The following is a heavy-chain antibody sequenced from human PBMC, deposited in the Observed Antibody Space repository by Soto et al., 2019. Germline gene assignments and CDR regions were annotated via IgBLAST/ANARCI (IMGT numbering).Heavy chain of an antibody. CDR1: GFTFSNYW. V-gene: IGHV3-7*03. CDR3: LSFRTDS. J-gene: IGHJ4*02. CDR2: INEHGSEM. Sequence: PGGSLRLSCAASGFTFSNYWINWVRQAPGEGLEWVANINEHGSEMHYVDSVKGRFTISRDNAKNSVYLQMNSLRAEDTAVYYCLSFRTDSWRQGSLATVSS.